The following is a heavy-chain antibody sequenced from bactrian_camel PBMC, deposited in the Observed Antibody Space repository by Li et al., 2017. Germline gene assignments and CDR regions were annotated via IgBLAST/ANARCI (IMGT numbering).Heavy chain of an antibody. CDR3: AAELGHCPVVAGPYLIYNDFGY. D-gene: IGHD6*01. Sequence: HVQLVESGGGSVQAGGSLTLFCEISKADDSTVCMAWFRQAPGKEREGIVMLSFGGGVTSYVDSVKGRFTASRSERTLSLQMNLLKPEDTAMYYCAAELGHCPVVAGPYLIYNDFGYWGQGTQVTVS. J-gene: IGHJ6*01. V-gene: IGHV3-3*01. CDR1: KADDSTVC. CDR2: LSFGGGVT.